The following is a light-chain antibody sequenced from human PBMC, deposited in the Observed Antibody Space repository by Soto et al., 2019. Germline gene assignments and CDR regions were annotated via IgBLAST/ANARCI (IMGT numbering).Light chain of an antibody. CDR1: QSVSSY. CDR2: GAS. CDR3: QHRGKWPRT. J-gene: IGKJ2*01. V-gene: IGKV3-11*01. Sequence: EIVLTQSPATLSLSPGERATLSCRASQSVSSYLAWYQQKPGQAPRLLIYGASNRATGIPARFSGSGSGTDFSLTNSSLESEDCADYYCQHRGKWPRTFGQGTKLEIK.